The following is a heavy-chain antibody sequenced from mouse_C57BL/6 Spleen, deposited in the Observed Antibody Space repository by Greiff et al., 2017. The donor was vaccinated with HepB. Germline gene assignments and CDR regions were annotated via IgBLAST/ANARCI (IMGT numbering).Heavy chain of an antibody. V-gene: IGHV1-55*01. J-gene: IGHJ3*01. D-gene: IGHD1-1*01. Sequence: QVQLQQPGAELVKPGASVKMSCKASGYTFTSYWITWVKQRPGQGLEWIGDIYPGSGSTNYNEKFKSKAPLTVDTSSSTAYMQLSSLTSEDSAVYYCARGLSYYGSSYRAWFAYWGQWTLVTVSA. CDR1: GYTFTSYW. CDR3: ARGLSYYGSSYRAWFAY. CDR2: IYPGSGST.